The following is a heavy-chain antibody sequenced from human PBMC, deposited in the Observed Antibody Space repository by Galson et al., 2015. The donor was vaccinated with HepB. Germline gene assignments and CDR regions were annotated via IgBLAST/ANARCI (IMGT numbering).Heavy chain of an antibody. Sequence: SLRLSCAASGFTFNSYSMNWVRQAPGKGLEWVSSISSSSSYIYYADSVKGRFTISRDNAKNSLYLQMNSLRAEDTAVYHCARDRPYYYDSSGYPYYYYYMDVWGKGTTVTVSS. J-gene: IGHJ6*03. CDR1: GFTFNSYS. CDR2: ISSSSSYI. CDR3: ARDRPYYYDSSGYPYYYYYMDV. D-gene: IGHD3-22*01. V-gene: IGHV3-21*01.